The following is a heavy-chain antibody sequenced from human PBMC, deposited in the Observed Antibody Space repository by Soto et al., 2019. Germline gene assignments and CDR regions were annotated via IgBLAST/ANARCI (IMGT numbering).Heavy chain of an antibody. Sequence: ASVKVSCKASGYTFTNYAMHWVRQAPGQGLEWMGWINVGNGKTAYSQKFQGRLTISRDTVASAVYMEVSNLRSEDTAVYYCARDQGITTFGVYSMYYYGMDVWGPGTAVTVSS. CDR2: INVGNGKT. J-gene: IGHJ6*02. CDR1: GYTFTNYA. CDR3: ARDQGITTFGVYSMYYYGMDV. V-gene: IGHV1-3*01. D-gene: IGHD3-3*01.